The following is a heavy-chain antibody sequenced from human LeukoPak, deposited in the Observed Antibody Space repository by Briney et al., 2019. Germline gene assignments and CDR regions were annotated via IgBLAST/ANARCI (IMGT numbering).Heavy chain of an antibody. CDR2: IIPIFGTA. Sequence: SVTVSCTASGGTFSSYAISWVRQPPGQGLEWMGGIIPIFGTANYAQKFQGRVTITADKSTSTAYMELSSLRSEDTDVYYCARVNILTWYYHFDYWGQGTLVTVSS. CDR3: ARVNILTWYYHFDY. CDR1: GGTFSSYA. J-gene: IGHJ4*02. D-gene: IGHD3-9*01. V-gene: IGHV1-69*06.